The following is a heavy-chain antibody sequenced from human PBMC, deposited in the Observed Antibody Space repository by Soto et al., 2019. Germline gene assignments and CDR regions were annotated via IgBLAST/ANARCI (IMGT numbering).Heavy chain of an antibody. Sequence: QVQLVESGGGLVQPGRSLTLSCAASGFTFNNYGMHWVRQAPGKGLEWVAMLSHDGTIAYYGDSVRGRFTVSRDESKNTHYLQMNSLRPEDTAVYYCARDWGSSGWFNWFDSWGQGTLVTVSS. CDR1: GFTFNNYG. D-gene: IGHD6-19*01. CDR2: LSHDGTIA. V-gene: IGHV3-30*03. CDR3: ARDWGSSGWFNWFDS. J-gene: IGHJ5*01.